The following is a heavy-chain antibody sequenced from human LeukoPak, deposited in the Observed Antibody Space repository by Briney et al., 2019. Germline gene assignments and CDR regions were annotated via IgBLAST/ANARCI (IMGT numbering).Heavy chain of an antibody. D-gene: IGHD4-17*01. Sequence: GGSLRLSCAASGFTFSGSAMHWVRQASGKGLEWVGRIRSKANSYATAYAASVKGRFTISRDDSKNTAYLQMNSPKTEDTAVYYCTRKYGDYLLDAFDIWGQGTMVTVSS. CDR3: TRKYGDYLLDAFDI. CDR2: IRSKANSYAT. J-gene: IGHJ3*02. V-gene: IGHV3-73*01. CDR1: GFTFSGSA.